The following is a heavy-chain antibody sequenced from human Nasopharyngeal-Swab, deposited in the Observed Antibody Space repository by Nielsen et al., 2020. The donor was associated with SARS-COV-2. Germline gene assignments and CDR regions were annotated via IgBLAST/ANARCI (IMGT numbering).Heavy chain of an antibody. J-gene: IGHJ4*02. CDR3: TRCGGGCYSGRDY. Sequence: GESLKISCAASGFTFSDSAIHWVRQASGEGLEWVARIRSKGNNYATAYSASAKGRFTIFRDDPTNTAFLQMNSLKTEDTAVYYCTRCGGGCYSGRDYWGQGTLVTVSS. V-gene: IGHV3-73*01. CDR2: IRSKGNNYAT. D-gene: IGHD2-15*01. CDR1: GFTFSDSA.